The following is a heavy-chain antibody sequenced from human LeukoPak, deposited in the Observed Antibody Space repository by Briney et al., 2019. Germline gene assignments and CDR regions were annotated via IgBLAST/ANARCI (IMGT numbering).Heavy chain of an antibody. CDR3: ARAGNYGDYVWGGSPNDAFDI. CDR2: INPNSGGT. V-gene: IGHV1-2*02. CDR1: GYTFTGYY. J-gene: IGHJ3*02. D-gene: IGHD3-16*01. Sequence: ASVKVSCKASGYTFTGYYMHWVRQAPGQGLEWMGWINPNSGGTNYAQKLQGRVTMTTDTSTSTAYMELRSLRSDDTAVYYCARAGNYGDYVWGGSPNDAFDIWGQGTMVTVSS.